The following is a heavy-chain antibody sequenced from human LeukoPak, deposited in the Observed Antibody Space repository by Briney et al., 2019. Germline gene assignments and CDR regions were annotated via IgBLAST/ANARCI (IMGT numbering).Heavy chain of an antibody. J-gene: IGHJ4*02. D-gene: IGHD4-11*01. V-gene: IGHV1-69*05. CDR3: AVAVGNDYSNPGWFDY. CDR1: GGTFSSYA. Sequence: GASVKVSCKASGGTFSSYAISWVRQAPGQGLEWMGGIIPIFGTANYAQKFQGRVTITTDESTSTAYMELSSLRSEDTAVYYCAVAVGNDYSNPGWFDYWGQGTLVTVSS. CDR2: IIPIFGTA.